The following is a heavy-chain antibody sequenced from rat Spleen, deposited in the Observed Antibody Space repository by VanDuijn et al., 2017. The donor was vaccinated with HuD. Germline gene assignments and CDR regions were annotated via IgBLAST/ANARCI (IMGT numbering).Heavy chain of an antibody. Sequence: EVQLVESGGGLVQPGRSMKLSCAVSGLTFSNYYMAWVRQAPTKGLEWVASISHDGDNAYYRDSVRGRFTVSRDNAKSTVYLQMDRLRSEDTASYYCARHPTYYGFDGDWFACWGQGTLVTVSS. CDR3: ARHPTYYGFDGDWFAC. CDR2: ISHDGDNA. V-gene: IGHV5-25*01. J-gene: IGHJ3*01. D-gene: IGHD1-9*01. CDR1: GLTFSNYY.